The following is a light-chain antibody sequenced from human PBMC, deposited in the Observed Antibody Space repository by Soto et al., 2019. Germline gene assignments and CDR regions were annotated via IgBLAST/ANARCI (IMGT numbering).Light chain of an antibody. J-gene: IGKJ5*01. V-gene: IGKV1-9*01. CDR3: QQLFDSPIT. Sequence: DIQLTQSPSFLSPSIGDSVTITCRASQVISTSLAWYQVKPGKAPKLLIYAASTLESGVPSRFSATVSGTEFSLTITSLQPEDFATYYCQQLFDSPITCGQGTRLEIK. CDR2: AAS. CDR1: QVISTS.